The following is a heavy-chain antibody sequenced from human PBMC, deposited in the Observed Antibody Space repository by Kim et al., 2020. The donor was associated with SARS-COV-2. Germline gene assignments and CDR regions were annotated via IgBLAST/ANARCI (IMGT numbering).Heavy chain of an antibody. CDR3: ARWFGESLDWFDP. CDR1: GGSISSSSYY. V-gene: IGHV4-39*01. D-gene: IGHD3-10*01. J-gene: IGHJ5*02. CDR2: IFYSGST. Sequence: SETLSLTCTVSGGSISSSSYYWGWIRQPPGKGLEWIGSIFYSGSTYYNPSLKSRVTISVDTSKNQFSLKLSSVTAADTAVYYCARWFGESLDWFDPWGQGTLVTVSS.